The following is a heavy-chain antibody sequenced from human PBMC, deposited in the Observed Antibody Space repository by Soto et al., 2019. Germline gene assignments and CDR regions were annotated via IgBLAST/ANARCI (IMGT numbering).Heavy chain of an antibody. D-gene: IGHD3-3*01. CDR1: GYTFTSYG. J-gene: IGHJ3*02. CDR2: ISAYNGNT. Sequence: GASVKVSCKASGYTFTSYGISWVRQAPGQGLEWMGWISAYNGNTNYAQKLQGRVTMTTDTSTSTAYMELRSLRSDDTAVYYCARYGKLRFLESLISGGAFDIWGQGTMVTVSS. V-gene: IGHV1-18*04. CDR3: ARYGKLRFLESLISGGAFDI.